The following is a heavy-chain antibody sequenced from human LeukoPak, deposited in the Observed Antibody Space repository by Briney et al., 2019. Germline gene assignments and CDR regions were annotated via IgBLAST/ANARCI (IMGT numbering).Heavy chain of an antibody. D-gene: IGHD3-10*01. CDR2: MNPNRGNI. CDR3: ARDYFGSGRGYYYMDV. Sequence: ASVKVSCKASGYTLTSYEINWVRQATGHGLEWMGWMNPNRGNIGYAQKFQGRVTMTRNTSISTAYMELSSLRSEDTAVYYCARDYFGSGRGYYYMDVWGKGTTVTVSS. CDR1: GYTLTSYE. J-gene: IGHJ6*03. V-gene: IGHV1-8*01.